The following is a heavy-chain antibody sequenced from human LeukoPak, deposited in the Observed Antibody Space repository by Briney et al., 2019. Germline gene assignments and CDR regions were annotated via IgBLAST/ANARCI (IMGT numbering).Heavy chain of an antibody. V-gene: IGHV4-59*12. J-gene: IGHJ5*02. Sequence: PSETLSLTCTVSGGSISSYYWSWIRQPPGKGLEWIGYIYQSGSTYYNPSLKSRVTMSVDTSKNQFSLKLSSVTAADTAVYYCAQTNWNYGADWLDPWGQGTLVTVSS. CDR1: GGSISSYY. CDR2: IYQSGST. CDR3: AQTNWNYGADWLDP. D-gene: IGHD1-7*01.